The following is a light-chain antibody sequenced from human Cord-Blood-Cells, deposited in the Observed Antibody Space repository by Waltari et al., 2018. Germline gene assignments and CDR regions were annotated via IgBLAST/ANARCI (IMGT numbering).Light chain of an antibody. CDR2: KDS. CDR1: VMAKHY. V-gene: IGLV3-27*01. CDR3: YSAADNNRV. Sequence: SYELTQPSSLSVSPGQTARITCPGDVMAKHYARWFQQKPDQAPVLVIYKDSERPSGIPERFSGSSSGTTVTLTISGAQVEDEADYYCYSAADNNRVFGGGTKLTVL. J-gene: IGLJ2*01.